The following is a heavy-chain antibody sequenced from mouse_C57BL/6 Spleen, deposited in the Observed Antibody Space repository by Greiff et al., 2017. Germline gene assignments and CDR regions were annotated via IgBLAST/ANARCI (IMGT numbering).Heavy chain of an antibody. CDR1: GYSFTGYY. D-gene: IGHD1-1*01. Sequence: EVKLQESGPELVKPGASVKISCKASGYSFTGYYMNWVKQSPEKSLEWIGEINPSTGGTTYNQKFKAKATLTVDKSSSTAYMQLKSLTSEDSAVYYCATLLAGYWGQGTTLTVSS. CDR3: ATLLAGY. J-gene: IGHJ2*01. V-gene: IGHV1-42*01. CDR2: INPSTGGT.